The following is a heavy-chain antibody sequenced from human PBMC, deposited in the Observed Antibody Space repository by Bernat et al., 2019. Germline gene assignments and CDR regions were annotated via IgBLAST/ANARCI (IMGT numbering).Heavy chain of an antibody. CDR1: GFTFSNAW. J-gene: IGHJ4*02. CDR2: IKTKTVGGTT. Sequence: EVQLVESGGGLVKPGGSLRLSCAASGFTFSNAWMSWVRQAPGKGLEWVGRIKTKTVGGTTDYAAPVKGRFTISRDDSKNTLYLQMNSLKTEDTAVYYCTALLWFAGYYFDYWGQGTLVTVSS. CDR3: TALLWFAGYYFDY. V-gene: IGHV3-15*01. D-gene: IGHD3-10*01.